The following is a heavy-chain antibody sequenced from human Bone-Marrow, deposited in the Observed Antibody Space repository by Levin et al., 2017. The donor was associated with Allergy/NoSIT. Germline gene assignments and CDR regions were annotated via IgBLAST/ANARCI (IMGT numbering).Heavy chain of an antibody. CDR2: IYGDDDK. V-gene: IGHV2-5*02. CDR1: GFSLNSGGVA. Sequence: ESGPTLVKPTQTLTLTCTFSGFSLNSGGVAVGWVRQSPGKALEWLALIYGDDDKRYTPSLKNRLTLTKDTSQNQVVLTMTNMDPVDTGTYVCAHGGHDYGDYGGVISVHYWGQGTLVTVSS. J-gene: IGHJ4*02. CDR3: AHGGHDYGDYGGVISVHY. D-gene: IGHD4-17*01.